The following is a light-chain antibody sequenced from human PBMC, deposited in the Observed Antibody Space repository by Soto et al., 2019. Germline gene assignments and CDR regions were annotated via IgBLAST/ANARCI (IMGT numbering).Light chain of an antibody. Sequence: DILMTQSPSSLSASVGDRVTISCRASQTIDHYLNWYRQKPGKAPTLLIHTASRLQTGVPSRFGGSGYGTQFTLTITSLQPGDFATYYCQQSYVTPYTFGQGTNLEIK. CDR3: QQSYVTPYT. CDR2: TAS. J-gene: IGKJ2*01. V-gene: IGKV1-39*01. CDR1: QTIDHY.